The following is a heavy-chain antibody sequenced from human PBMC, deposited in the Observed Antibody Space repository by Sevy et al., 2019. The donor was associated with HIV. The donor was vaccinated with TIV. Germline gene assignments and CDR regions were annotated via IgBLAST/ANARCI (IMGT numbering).Heavy chain of an antibody. CDR3: ARQGGIVDRAFDY. Sequence: SETLSLTCTVSGGSISSSSYDWGWIRQPPGKGLEWIGSMYCSGNTYYNPSLKSRVTIFVDTSKNQISLKLTSVTAADTAVYYCARQGGIVDRAFDYWGQGTLVTVSS. J-gene: IGHJ4*02. CDR1: GGSISSSSYD. V-gene: IGHV4-39*01. CDR2: MYCSGNT. D-gene: IGHD2-21*01.